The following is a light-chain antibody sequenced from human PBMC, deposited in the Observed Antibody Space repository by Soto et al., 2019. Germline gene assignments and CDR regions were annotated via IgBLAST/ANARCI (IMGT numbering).Light chain of an antibody. CDR2: DAS. J-gene: IGKJ1*01. Sequence: DIQMTQSPSTLSASVGARVTITCRASQSISGWLAWYQHKPGKAPKLLIYDASSLESGVPSRFSGSGSGTEFTLTISSLQPDDFATFYCQQYNTYSWTFGQGTKVDIK. CDR1: QSISGW. CDR3: QQYNTYSWT. V-gene: IGKV1-5*01.